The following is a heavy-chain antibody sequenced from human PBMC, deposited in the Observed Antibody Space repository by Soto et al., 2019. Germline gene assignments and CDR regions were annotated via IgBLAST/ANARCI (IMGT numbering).Heavy chain of an antibody. V-gene: IGHV3-23*01. CDR3: ARDRNPTTVTTALDY. Sequence: EVQLLESGGGLVQPGGSLRLSCAASGFTFSSYAMSWVRQAPGKGLEWVSAISHSGSFTYNADSVKGRFTISRDNSMNTSYLQMNSLRAEDTAVYYCARDRNPTTVTTALDYWGQGTLVTVSS. CDR1: GFTFSSYA. CDR2: ISHSGSFT. D-gene: IGHD4-17*01. J-gene: IGHJ4*02.